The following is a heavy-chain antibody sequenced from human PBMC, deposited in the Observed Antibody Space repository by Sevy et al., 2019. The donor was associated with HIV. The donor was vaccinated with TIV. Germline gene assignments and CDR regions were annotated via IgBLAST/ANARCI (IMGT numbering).Heavy chain of an antibody. CDR2: IIPIFGTA. Sequence: ASVKVSCKASGGTFSSYAISWVRQAPGQGLEWMGGIIPIFGTANYAQKFQGRATITADESTSTAYMELSSLRSEDTAVYYCARTEPYYDSSGYYRGNAFDIWGQGTMVTVSS. D-gene: IGHD3-22*01. CDR1: GGTFSSYA. J-gene: IGHJ3*02. CDR3: ARTEPYYDSSGYYRGNAFDI. V-gene: IGHV1-69*13.